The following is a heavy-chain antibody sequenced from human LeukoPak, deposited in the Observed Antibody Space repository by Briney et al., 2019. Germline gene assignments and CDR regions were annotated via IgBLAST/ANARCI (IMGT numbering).Heavy chain of an antibody. Sequence: GESLKISYQGSGYNFPIYWIGWVRQMPGQGLEWMGIIYPDDSNTIYGPSFQGQVTISADKSINTAYLEWSSLKASDTAIYYCARQGAAGKYYYYYMDVWGKGTTVTASS. J-gene: IGHJ6*03. CDR1: GYNFPIYW. V-gene: IGHV5-51*01. D-gene: IGHD6-13*01. CDR2: IYPDDSNT. CDR3: ARQGAAGKYYYYYMDV.